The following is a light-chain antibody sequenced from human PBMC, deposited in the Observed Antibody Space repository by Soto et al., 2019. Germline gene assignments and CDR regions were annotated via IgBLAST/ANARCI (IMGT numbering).Light chain of an antibody. CDR2: GAS. CDR3: LQYADSPFT. CDR1: QTVSSNS. J-gene: IGKJ3*01. V-gene: IGKV3-20*01. Sequence: ENVLTQSPGTLSLSPGERATLSCRASQTVSSNSLAWYQQKPGQAPRSLIYGASHRAIGIPDRFSGSGSGTDFTLTISRLEPEDFAVYYCLQYADSPFTFVPGTKVDIK.